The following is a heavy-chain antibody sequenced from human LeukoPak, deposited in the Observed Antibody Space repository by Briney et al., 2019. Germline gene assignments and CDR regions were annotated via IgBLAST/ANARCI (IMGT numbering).Heavy chain of an antibody. Sequence: GGSLRLSCAASGFTFSSFWMHWVRQAPGKGLVWVSRINSDGSSTSYADSVKGRFTISRDNAKDTLYLQMNSLRAEDTAVYYCARDQRPAYYYDSSGYYYDYWGQGTLVTVSS. V-gene: IGHV3-74*01. J-gene: IGHJ4*02. CDR2: INSDGSST. D-gene: IGHD3-22*01. CDR3: ARDQRPAYYYDSSGYYYDY. CDR1: GFTFSSFW.